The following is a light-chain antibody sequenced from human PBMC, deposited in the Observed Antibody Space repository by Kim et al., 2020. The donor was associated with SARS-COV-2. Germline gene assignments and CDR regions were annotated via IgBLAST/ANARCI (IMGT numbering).Light chain of an antibody. CDR3: ASWDDSLSGQV. Sequence: GQTVTTSCSGSNSNIGNNFVNWYQQLPGAAPKLVIYRNHERPSGVPDRFSGSKSGTSASLVISGVRSGDGGDYYCASWDDSLSGQVFGGGTKVTVL. V-gene: IGLV1-47*01. CDR1: NSNIGNNF. CDR2: RNH. J-gene: IGLJ3*02.